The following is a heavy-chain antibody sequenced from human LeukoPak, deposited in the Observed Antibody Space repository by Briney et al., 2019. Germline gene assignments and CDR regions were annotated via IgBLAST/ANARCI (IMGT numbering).Heavy chain of an antibody. D-gene: IGHD2-15*01. CDR1: GGSISSGGYY. CDR2: IYYSGST. J-gene: IGHJ3*02. Sequence: SETLSLTCTVSGGSISSGGYYWSWIRQHPGKGLEWIGYIYYSGSTYYNPSLKSRVTISVDTSKNQFSLKLSSVTAADTAVYYCATRGAATGGAFDIWGQGTMVTVSS. CDR3: ATRGAATGGAFDI. V-gene: IGHV4-31*08.